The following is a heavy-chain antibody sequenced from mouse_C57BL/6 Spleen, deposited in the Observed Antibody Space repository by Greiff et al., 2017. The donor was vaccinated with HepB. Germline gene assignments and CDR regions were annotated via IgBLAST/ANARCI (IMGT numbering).Heavy chain of an antibody. V-gene: IGHV1-72*01. CDR2: IDPNSGGT. CDR1: GYTFTSYW. CDR3: ARSFKHYYYGSSYAMDY. J-gene: IGHJ4*01. Sequence: QVQLKQPGAELVKPGASVKLSCKASGYTFTSYWMHWVKQRPGRGLEWIGRIDPNSGGTKYNEKFKSKATLTVDKPSSTAYMQLSSLTSEDSAVYYCARSFKHYYYGSSYAMDYWGQGTSVTVSS. D-gene: IGHD1-1*01.